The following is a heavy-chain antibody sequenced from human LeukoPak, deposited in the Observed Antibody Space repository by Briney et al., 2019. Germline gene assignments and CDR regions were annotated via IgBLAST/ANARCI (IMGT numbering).Heavy chain of an antibody. CDR3: ARRGGIFYYLNWYFDL. Sequence: ASVKVSCKASGYTFTNYAMNWVRQAPGQGLEWMGWINTNTGNPTYAQGFTGRFVFSLDTSVSTAYLQISSRKADDTALYYCARRGGIFYYLNWYFDLWGRGTLVTVSS. J-gene: IGHJ2*01. V-gene: IGHV7-4-1*02. D-gene: IGHD2-15*01. CDR1: GYTFTNYA. CDR2: INTNTGNP.